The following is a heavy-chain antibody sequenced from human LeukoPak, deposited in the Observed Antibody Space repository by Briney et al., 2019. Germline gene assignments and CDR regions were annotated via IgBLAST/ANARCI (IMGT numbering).Heavy chain of an antibody. CDR3: ARDASGSYSSGY. V-gene: IGHV4-38-2*02. CDR1: GYSISSGYY. CDR2: IYHSGST. D-gene: IGHD1-26*01. J-gene: IGHJ4*02. Sequence: SETPPLTCTVSGYSISSGYYRGWIRQPPGKGLEWIGSIYHSGSTYYNPSLKSRVTISVDTSKNQFSLKLSSVTAADTAVYYCARDASGSYSSGYWGQGTLVTVSS.